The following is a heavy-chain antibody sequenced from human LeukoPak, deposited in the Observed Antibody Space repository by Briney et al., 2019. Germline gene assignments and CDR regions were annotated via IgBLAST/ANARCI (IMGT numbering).Heavy chain of an antibody. V-gene: IGHV4-31*03. CDR3: ARGRGYSGYDYGVDY. CDR1: GGSISSGGYY. CDR2: IYYSGST. Sequence: SETLPLTCTVSGGSISSGGYYWSWIRQHPGKGLEWIGYIYYSGSTYYNPSLKSRVTISVDTSKNQFSLKLSSVTVADTAVYYCARGRGYSGYDYGVDYWGQGTLVTVSS. J-gene: IGHJ4*02. D-gene: IGHD5-12*01.